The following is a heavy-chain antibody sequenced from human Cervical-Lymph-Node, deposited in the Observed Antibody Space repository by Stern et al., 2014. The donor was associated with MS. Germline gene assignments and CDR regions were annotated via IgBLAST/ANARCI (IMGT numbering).Heavy chain of an antibody. J-gene: IGHJ5*02. CDR2: LSWNSGSI. CDR3: AKDPYSSSSHWFDP. Sequence: EVQLVESGGGLVQPGRSLRLSCAASGFSFDDYAMHWVRQAPGKGLDWVSGLSWNSGSIGYADSVKGRFTISRDNAKNSLYLQMNSLRAEDTALYYCAKDPYSSSSHWFDPWGQGTLVTVSS. CDR1: GFSFDDYA. V-gene: IGHV3-9*01. D-gene: IGHD6-6*01.